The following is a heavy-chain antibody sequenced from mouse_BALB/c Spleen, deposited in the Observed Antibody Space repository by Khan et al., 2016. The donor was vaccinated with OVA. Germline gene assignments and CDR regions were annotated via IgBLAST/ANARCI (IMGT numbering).Heavy chain of an antibody. CDR2: IWSDGST. J-gene: IGHJ4*01. V-gene: IGHV2-6-1*01. CDR1: GFSLTNYG. Sequence: QVQLKQSGPGLVAPSQSLSITCTISGFSLTNYGVHWVRQPPGKGLEWLVVIWSDGSTTYNSAFKSRLSISKDNSKSQVFLKMNSLQTDDTAMYYCAGQPYYHYYVMDYWGQGTSVTVSS. D-gene: IGHD2-10*01. CDR3: AGQPYYHYYVMDY.